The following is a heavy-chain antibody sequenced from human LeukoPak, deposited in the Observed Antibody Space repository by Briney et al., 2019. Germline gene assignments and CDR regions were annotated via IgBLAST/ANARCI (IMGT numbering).Heavy chain of an antibody. CDR1: GGSFSGCY. Sequence: PSETLSLTCAVYGGSFSGCYWSWIRQPPGKGLEWIGEINHSGSTNYNPSLKSRVTISVDTSKNQFSLKLSSVTAADTAVYYCAPHYDFWSGYYTYYYHGMDVWGQGTTVTVSS. V-gene: IGHV4-34*01. CDR2: INHSGST. CDR3: APHYDFWSGYYTYYYHGMDV. D-gene: IGHD3-3*01. J-gene: IGHJ6*02.